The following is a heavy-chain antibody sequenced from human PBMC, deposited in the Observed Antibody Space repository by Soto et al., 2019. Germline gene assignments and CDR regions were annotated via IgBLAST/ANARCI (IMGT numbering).Heavy chain of an antibody. D-gene: IGHD2-2*01. Sequence: QVQLVQSGAEVKKPGSSVKVSCKASGGTFSSYAISWVRQAPGQGLEWMGGIIPIFGTANYAQQFQGRVTITADESTSTAYMELSSLRSEDTAVYYCASPDGYCSSTSCQGRGYYYYYYGMDVWGQGTTVTVSS. CDR1: GGTFSSYA. J-gene: IGHJ6*02. CDR2: IIPIFGTA. V-gene: IGHV1-69*01. CDR3: ASPDGYCSSTSCQGRGYYYYYYGMDV.